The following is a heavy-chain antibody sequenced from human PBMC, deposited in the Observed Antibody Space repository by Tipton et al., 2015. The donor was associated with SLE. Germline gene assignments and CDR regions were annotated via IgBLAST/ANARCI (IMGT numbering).Heavy chain of an antibody. CDR2: INHSGST. V-gene: IGHV4-34*01. CDR1: GGSFSGYY. D-gene: IGHD5-12*01. J-gene: IGHJ4*02. CDR3: ARARPVIVATIGAYFDY. Sequence: TLSLTCAVYGGSFSGYYWSWIRQPPGKGLEWIGEINHSGSTNYNPSLKSRVTLSVDTSKNQFSLKLSSVTAADTAVYYCARARPVIVATIGAYFDYWGQGTLVTVSS.